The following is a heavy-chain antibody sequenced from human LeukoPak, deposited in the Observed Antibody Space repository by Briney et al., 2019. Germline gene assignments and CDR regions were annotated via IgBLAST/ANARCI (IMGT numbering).Heavy chain of an antibody. CDR2: IYYSGST. CDR3: ARGRRYGNWFDP. J-gene: IGHJ5*02. D-gene: IGHD3-9*01. Sequence: SETLSLTCTVSGGSISSYYWSWIRQPPGKGLEWIGYIYYSGSTNCNPSLKSRVTISVDTSKNQFSLKLSSVTAADTAVYYCARGRRYGNWFDPWGQGTLVTVSS. V-gene: IGHV4-59*12. CDR1: GGSISSYY.